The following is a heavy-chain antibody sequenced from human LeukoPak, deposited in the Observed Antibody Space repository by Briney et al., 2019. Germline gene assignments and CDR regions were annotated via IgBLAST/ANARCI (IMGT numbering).Heavy chain of an antibody. CDR3: ARGSSVLNYFDS. CDR1: GGSVSSRTYY. J-gene: IGHJ4*02. Sequence: PSETLSLTCTVSGGSVSSRTYYWGWIRQPPGKGLEWIGSMHYIGSSYYNPSLKSRVTISIDTSKNQFSLNLSSVTAADTAVYYCARGSSVLNYFDSWGQGTLVTVSS. CDR2: MHYIGSS. V-gene: IGHV4-39*01. D-gene: IGHD6-6*01.